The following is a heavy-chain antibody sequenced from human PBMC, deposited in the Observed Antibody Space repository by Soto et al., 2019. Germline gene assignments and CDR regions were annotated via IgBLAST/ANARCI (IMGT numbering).Heavy chain of an antibody. Sequence: QVQLVQSAGEVKKPGASVKVSCKASGYSFTGYGISWVRRAPGQGLEWMGWISPYNGHTQFVERFQGRVTMTPDTSPKTAYLELRNLRSDDTAHYYCARDLTIVPATHPRLENYGMDVWGQGTTVIVSS. V-gene: IGHV1-18*01. D-gene: IGHD2-2*01. CDR1: GYSFTGYG. J-gene: IGHJ6*02. CDR3: ARDLTIVPATHPRLENYGMDV. CDR2: ISPYNGHT.